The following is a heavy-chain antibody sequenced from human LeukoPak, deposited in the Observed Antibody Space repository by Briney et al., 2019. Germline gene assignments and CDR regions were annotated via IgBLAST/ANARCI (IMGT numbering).Heavy chain of an antibody. J-gene: IGHJ4*02. D-gene: IGHD2-15*01. CDR3: ARGPTVAALSY. V-gene: IGHV1-46*01. CDR2: INPSGGGT. CDR1: GYTFTSYY. Sequence: ASVKVSCKASGYTFTSYYMHWVRQAPGQGLEWMGIINPSGGGTSYAQKFQGRVTMTRDTSTSTVYVELSSLRSEDTAVYYCARGPTVAALSYWGQGTLVTVSS.